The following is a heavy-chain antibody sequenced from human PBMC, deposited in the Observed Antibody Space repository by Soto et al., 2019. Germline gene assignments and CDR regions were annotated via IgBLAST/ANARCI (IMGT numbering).Heavy chain of an antibody. Sequence: SETLSLTCAVYGGSFSNYYWSWIRQPPGKGLEWIGESRHDGNTHYNPSLKSRVTLTVDTSKKQFSLRLGSVTAADTAVYYCARRRRERISTGYYEAYYYYYYMDVWGKGTTVTVSS. V-gene: IGHV4-34*01. CDR2: SRHDGNT. CDR1: GGSFSNYY. J-gene: IGHJ6*03. D-gene: IGHD3-9*01. CDR3: ARRRRERISTGYYEAYYYYYYMDV.